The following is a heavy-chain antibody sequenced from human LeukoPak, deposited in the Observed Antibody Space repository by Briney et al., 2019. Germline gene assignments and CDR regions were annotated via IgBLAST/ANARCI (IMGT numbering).Heavy chain of an antibody. CDR2: ISSDGSST. CDR3: ARISLSGWVNDH. CDR1: GFTFSSHW. V-gene: IGHV3-74*01. D-gene: IGHD6-19*01. J-gene: IGHJ4*02. Sequence: GGSLRLSCAASGFTFSSHWMHWVRQAPGKGLVWVTRISSDGSSTRYADSVKGLFTISRDNAKNTLYLQMSSLRAEDTAMYYCARISLSGWVNDHWGQGTLVTVSS.